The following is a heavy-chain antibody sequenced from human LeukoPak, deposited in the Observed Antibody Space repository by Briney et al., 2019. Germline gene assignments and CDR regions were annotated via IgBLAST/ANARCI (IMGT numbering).Heavy chain of an antibody. V-gene: IGHV5-51*01. CDR2: IYPGDSDT. J-gene: IGHJ5*02. CDR3: ARQNFWSGYYTGYNWFDP. D-gene: IGHD3-3*01. Sequence: GESLKISCKGSGYSFTSYWIGWVRQMPGKGLDWMGIIYPGDSDTRYSPSFQGQVTISADKSISTAYLQWSSLKASDTAMYYCARQNFWSGYYTGYNWFDPWGQGTLVTVSS. CDR1: GYSFTSYW.